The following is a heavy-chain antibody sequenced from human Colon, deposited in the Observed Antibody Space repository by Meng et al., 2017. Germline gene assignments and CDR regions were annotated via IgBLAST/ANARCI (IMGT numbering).Heavy chain of an antibody. D-gene: IGHD3-10*01. J-gene: IGHJ4*02. V-gene: IGHV4-61*01. CDR2: IHYSGSR. Sequence: QGQLQEPGPGLVRPSGTLSLTCNVSGGSVSSASYYWSWIRQPPGKGLEWIGLIHYSGSRNYNPSLKSRVTMSVDTSKNQVSLRLTSVTAADTAVYYCARFYGSGTFEVHDYWGQGTLVTVSS. CDR1: GGSVSSASYY. CDR3: ARFYGSGTFEVHDY.